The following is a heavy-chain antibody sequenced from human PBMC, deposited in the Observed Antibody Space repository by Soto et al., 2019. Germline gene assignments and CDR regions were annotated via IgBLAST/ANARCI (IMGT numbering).Heavy chain of an antibody. J-gene: IGHJ4*02. CDR2: IYYSGST. D-gene: IGHD5-18*01. CDR3: ARHGYSYGGGYFDY. CDR1: GGSISSSSYY. Sequence: SETLSLTCIVSGGSISSSSYYWGWIRQPPGKGPEWIGNIYYSGSTNYNPSLKSRVTISLDRSKNLFSLKLSSVTAADTAVYYCARHGYSYGGGYFDYWGQGTLVTVSS. V-gene: IGHV4-39*01.